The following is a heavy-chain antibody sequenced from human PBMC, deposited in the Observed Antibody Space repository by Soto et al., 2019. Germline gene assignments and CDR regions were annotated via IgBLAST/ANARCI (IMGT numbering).Heavy chain of an antibody. CDR1: GGSISSGGYS. Sequence: QLQLQESGSGLVKPSQTLSLTCAVSGGSISSGGYSWSWIRQPPGKGLEWIGYIYHSGSTYYNPSLKSRVTLSVDRSRNQFSLKLSSVTAADTAVYYCARVGYYDSSGYYPPSFAEWGQGTLVTVSS. CDR2: IYHSGST. D-gene: IGHD3-22*01. J-gene: IGHJ4*02. CDR3: ARVGYYDSSGYYPPSFAE. V-gene: IGHV4-30-2*01.